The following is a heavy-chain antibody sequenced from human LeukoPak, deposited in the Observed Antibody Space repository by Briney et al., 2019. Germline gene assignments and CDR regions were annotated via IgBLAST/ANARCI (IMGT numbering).Heavy chain of an antibody. V-gene: IGHV4-39*07. CDR2: IYYSGST. CDR3: ARPAMVRGVIEWFDP. CDR1: GSSISSSSYY. D-gene: IGHD3-10*01. J-gene: IGHJ5*02. Sequence: SETLSLTCTVSGSSISSSSYYWGWIRQPPGKGLEWIGSIYYSGSTYYNPSLKSRVTISVDTSKNQFSLKLSSVTAADTAVYYCARPAMVRGVIEWFDPWGQGTLVTVSS.